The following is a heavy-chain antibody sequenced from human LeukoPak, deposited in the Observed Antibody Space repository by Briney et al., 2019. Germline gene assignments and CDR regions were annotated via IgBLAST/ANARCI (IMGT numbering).Heavy chain of an antibody. CDR2: INPSGGST. CDR1: GYTFSTYG. Sequence: GASVKDTSKASGYTFSTYGISRVRQAPGQGLEWMGIINPSGGSTRYAQKFQGRVTMTRYTSTSTVYMELSSLRSDDTAVYYCARGGYSDSSGLFDPWGQGTLVTVSS. D-gene: IGHD3-22*01. CDR3: ARGGYSDSSGLFDP. V-gene: IGHV1-46*01. J-gene: IGHJ5*02.